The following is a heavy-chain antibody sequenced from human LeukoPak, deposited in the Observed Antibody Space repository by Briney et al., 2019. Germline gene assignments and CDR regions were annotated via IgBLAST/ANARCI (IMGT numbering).Heavy chain of an antibody. Sequence: SETLSLTCTVSGGSISSYYWSWIRQPPGKGLEWIGYIYTSGSTNYNPSLKSRVTISVDTSKSQFSLKLSSVTAADTAVYYCARGAGIVVVPAAILDYYYYMDVWGKGTTVTVSS. CDR1: GGSISSYY. CDR2: IYTSGST. CDR3: ARGAGIVVVPAAILDYYYYMDV. J-gene: IGHJ6*03. D-gene: IGHD2-2*01. V-gene: IGHV4-4*09.